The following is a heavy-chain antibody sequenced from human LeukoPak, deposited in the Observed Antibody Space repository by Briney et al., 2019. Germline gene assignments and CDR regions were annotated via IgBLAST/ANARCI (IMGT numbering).Heavy chain of an antibody. J-gene: IGHJ4*02. D-gene: IGHD6-19*01. V-gene: IGHV3-21*01. Sequence: GGSLRLSCAASGFTFSSYSMTWVRHAPGKGLEWVSSISSSSSYIYYADSVKGRFTVSRDNAKNSLYLQMNSLRAEDTAVYYCARGQGLIAVAAVPPYWGQGTLVTVSS. CDR2: ISSSSSYI. CDR1: GFTFSSYS. CDR3: ARGQGLIAVAAVPPY.